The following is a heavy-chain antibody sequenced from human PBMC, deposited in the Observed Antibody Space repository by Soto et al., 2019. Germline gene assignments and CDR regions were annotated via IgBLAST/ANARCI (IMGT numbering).Heavy chain of an antibody. V-gene: IGHV3-23*01. CDR1: GFTFGTTD. CDR2: IDGSGGIT. CDR3: VKNSGGFNT. Sequence: QLLQSGGGLVQPGGSLTLSCAASGFTFGTTDMSWVRQAPGEGLEWVSTIDGSGGITYYADSVKGRFTISSDNSRNTVYLEMNRLRGDDTALYYCVKNSGGFNTWGEGALVTVSS. D-gene: IGHD3-10*01. J-gene: IGHJ5*02.